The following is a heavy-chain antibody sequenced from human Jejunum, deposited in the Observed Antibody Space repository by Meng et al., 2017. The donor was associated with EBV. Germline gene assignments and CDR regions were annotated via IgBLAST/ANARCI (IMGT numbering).Heavy chain of an antibody. J-gene: IGHJ4*02. Sequence: QLQQSWLGLGKPSESLSLTVAVAGGSISSGGYSWHWIRQPPGKGLQWIGYIYYSGSAFYNPSLKSRVTLSVDRSKNQFSLNLSSVTAADTAVYYCARGAYFDYWGQGTLVTVSS. V-gene: IGHV4-30-2*01. CDR2: IYYSGSA. CDR1: GGSISSGGYS. CDR3: ARGAYFDY.